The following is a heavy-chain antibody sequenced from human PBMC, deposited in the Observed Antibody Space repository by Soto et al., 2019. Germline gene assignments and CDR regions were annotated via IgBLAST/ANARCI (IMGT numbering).Heavy chain of an antibody. CDR1: RHSMRKGRLH. CDR3: ARDKDLRPTVWAY. Sequence: SQTLSLTSTLSRHSMRKGRLHSNWYRKVPGKCLEWIGYIYYSGGTHYSPTRRPRSTISRDTSKNQFSLTLISVTAADTALYYWARDKDLRPTVWAYWGQGIQVTVSS. D-gene: IGHD2-15*01. CDR2: IYYSGGT. V-gene: IGHV4-31*03. J-gene: IGHJ4*02.